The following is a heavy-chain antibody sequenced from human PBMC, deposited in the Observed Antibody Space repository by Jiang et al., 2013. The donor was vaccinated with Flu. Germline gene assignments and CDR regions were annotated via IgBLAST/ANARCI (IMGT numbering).Heavy chain of an antibody. V-gene: IGHV4-39*07. CDR2: IYYSGTT. CDR1: GDSISSSTYF. D-gene: IGHD3-9*01. J-gene: IGHJ4*02. Sequence: GLVKPSETLSLTCAVPGDSISSSTYFWGWVRQPPGKGLEWIGSIYYSGTTYYSPSLKSRVTFAVDTSKNQFSLKLSSVTAADTAVYYCVRHAARGPRAFDTFFAYWGQGTPVTVAS. CDR3: VRHAARGPRAFDTFFAY.